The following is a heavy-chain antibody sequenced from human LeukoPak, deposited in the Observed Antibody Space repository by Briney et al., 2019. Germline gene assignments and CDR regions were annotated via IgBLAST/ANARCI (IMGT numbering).Heavy chain of an antibody. Sequence: PSETLSLTCAVSGGSISSGGYSWSWIRQPPGKGLEWIGYIYHSGSTYYNPSLKSRVTISVDRSKNQFSLKLSSVTAADTAVYYCARDSNRYYYWGQGTLVTVSS. J-gene: IGHJ4*02. V-gene: IGHV4-30-2*02. CDR3: ARDSNRYYY. CDR2: IYHSGST. D-gene: IGHD6-13*01. CDR1: GGSISSGGYS.